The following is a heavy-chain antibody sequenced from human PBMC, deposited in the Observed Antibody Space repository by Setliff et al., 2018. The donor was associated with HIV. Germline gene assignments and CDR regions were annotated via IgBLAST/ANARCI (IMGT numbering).Heavy chain of an antibody. J-gene: IGHJ4*02. D-gene: IGHD1-26*01. CDR3: VRDPIEGSPDYFDY. Sequence: LSLTCAATGFTFSSYVLHWVRQAPGKGLEWVAVMSTGGDIKICADSVKGRFTISRDNSRNTLFLQMNNLRPEDTATYYCVRDPIEGSPDYFDYWGQGALVTVPQ. V-gene: IGHV3-30-3*01. CDR1: GFTFSSYV. CDR2: MSTGGDIK.